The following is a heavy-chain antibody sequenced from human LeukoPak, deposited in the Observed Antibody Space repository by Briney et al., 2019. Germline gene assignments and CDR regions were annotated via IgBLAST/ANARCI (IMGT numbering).Heavy chain of an antibody. D-gene: IGHD2-2*01. V-gene: IGHV4-34*01. CDR1: GGSFSGYY. Sequence: SETLSLTCAVYGGSFSGYYWSWIRQPPGKGLEWIGKINHSGSTNYNPSLKSRVTISVDTSKNQFSLKLSSVTAADTAVYYCARGLVVPAAMRTNWFDPWGQGTLVTVSS. CDR2: INHSGST. CDR3: ARGLVVPAAMRTNWFDP. J-gene: IGHJ5*02.